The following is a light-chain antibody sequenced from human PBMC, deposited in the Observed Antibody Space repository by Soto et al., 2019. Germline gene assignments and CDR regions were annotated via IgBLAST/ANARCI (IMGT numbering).Light chain of an antibody. CDR3: PHYYIAPFT. CDR1: QNVLYSSNNKNY. Sequence: DIVMTQSPDSLAVSLGERAAINCKSSQNVLYSSNNKNYLGWYQQKPGQPPKLLIYWPSAREPGVPDRFSGGGSATDFTLSISSLQAEDVAVDYCPHYYIAPFTFGPGTKVDSK. CDR2: WPS. J-gene: IGKJ3*01. V-gene: IGKV4-1*01.